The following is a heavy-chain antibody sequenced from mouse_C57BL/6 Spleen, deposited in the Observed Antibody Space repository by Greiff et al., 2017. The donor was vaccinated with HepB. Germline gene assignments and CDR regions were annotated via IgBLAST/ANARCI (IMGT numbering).Heavy chain of an antibody. Sequence: EVQLQQSGAELVRPGASVKLSCTASGFNIKDYYMHWVKQRPEQGLEWIGRIDPEDGDTEYAPKFQGKATMTADTSSNTAYLQLSSLTSEDTAVYYCTASTMVATEFAYWGQGTLVTVSA. CDR3: TASTMVATEFAY. CDR1: GFNIKDYY. J-gene: IGHJ3*01. V-gene: IGHV14-1*01. D-gene: IGHD2-2*01. CDR2: IDPEDGDT.